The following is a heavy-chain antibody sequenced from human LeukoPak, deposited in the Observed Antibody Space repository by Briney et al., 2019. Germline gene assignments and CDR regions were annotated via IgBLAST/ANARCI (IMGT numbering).Heavy chain of an antibody. J-gene: IGHJ4*02. D-gene: IGHD6-6*01. CDR2: IYYSGST. Sequence: KSSETLSLTGTVSGGSISSYYWSWIRQPPGKGLEWIGYIYYSGSTNYNPSLKSRVTISVDTSKNQFSLNLSSVIAADAAVYYCAGLVRFSSDYFDDWGKGTTVTVSS. CDR1: GGSISSYY. V-gene: IGHV4-59*01. CDR3: AGLVRFSSDYFDD.